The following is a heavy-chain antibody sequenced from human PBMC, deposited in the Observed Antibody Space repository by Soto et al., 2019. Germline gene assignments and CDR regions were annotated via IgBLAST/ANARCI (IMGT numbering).Heavy chain of an antibody. J-gene: IGHJ4*02. CDR1: GGSISSSSYY. Sequence: SETLSLTCTVSGGSISSSSYYWGWIRQPPGKGLEWIGSIYYSGSTYYNPSLKSRVTISVDTSKNQFSLKLSSVTAADTAVYYCARVVPAAPYYFDYWGQGTLVTVSS. D-gene: IGHD2-2*01. CDR2: IYYSGST. V-gene: IGHV4-39*01. CDR3: ARVVPAAPYYFDY.